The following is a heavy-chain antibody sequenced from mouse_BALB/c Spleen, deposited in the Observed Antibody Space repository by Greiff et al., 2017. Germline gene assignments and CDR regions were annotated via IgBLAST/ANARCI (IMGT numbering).Heavy chain of an antibody. CDR2: IYPGSGST. CDR3: TRSTGTFAY. V-gene: IGHV1S22*01. D-gene: IGHD4-1*01. Sequence: KQPGSELVRPGASVKLSCKASGYTFTSYWMHWVKQRPGQGLEWIGNIYPGSGSTNYDEKFKSKATLTVDTSSSTAYMQLSSLTSEDSAVYYCTRSTGTFAYWGQGTLVTVSA. CDR1: GYTFTSYW. J-gene: IGHJ3*01.